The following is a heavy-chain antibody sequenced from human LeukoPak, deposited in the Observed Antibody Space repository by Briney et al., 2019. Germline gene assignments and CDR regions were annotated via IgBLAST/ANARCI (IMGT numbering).Heavy chain of an antibody. J-gene: IGHJ3*02. CDR2: IYYSGST. CDR1: GGSFSGYY. V-gene: IGHV4-59*01. CDR3: ARDRITSGDYSAFDI. Sequence: SETLSLTCAVYGGSFSGYYWSWIRQPPGKGLEWIGYIYYSGSTNYNPSLKSRVTISVDTSKNQFSLKLSSVTAADTTVYYCARDRITSGDYSAFDIWAKGQWSPSLQ. D-gene: IGHD4-17*01.